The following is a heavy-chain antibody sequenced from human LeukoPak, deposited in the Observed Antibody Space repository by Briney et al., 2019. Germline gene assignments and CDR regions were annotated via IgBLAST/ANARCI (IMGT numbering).Heavy chain of an antibody. Sequence: SETLSLTCAVSGGSISSGSYYWSWIRQPAGKGLEWIGRIYTSGSTNYNPSLKSRVTISVDTSKNQFSLKLSSVTAADTAVYYCARANYDFWSGGWFDPWGQGTLVTVSS. CDR2: IYTSGST. D-gene: IGHD3-3*01. J-gene: IGHJ5*02. CDR1: GGSISSGSYY. CDR3: ARANYDFWSGGWFDP. V-gene: IGHV4-61*02.